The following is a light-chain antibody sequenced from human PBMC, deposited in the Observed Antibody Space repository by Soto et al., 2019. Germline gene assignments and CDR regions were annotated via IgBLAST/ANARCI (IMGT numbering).Light chain of an antibody. CDR3: QSYDSSLSAYV. V-gene: IGLV1-40*01. CDR2: SNN. CDR1: SSNIGAGFD. Sequence: QAVVTQPPSVSGAPGQRVTISCTGSSSNIGAGFDVHWYQQFPRTAPKLLIYSNNNRPSGVPDRFSVSKSATSASLTITGLQAPDEADYYCQSYDSSLSAYVFGSGTKVTVL. J-gene: IGLJ6*01.